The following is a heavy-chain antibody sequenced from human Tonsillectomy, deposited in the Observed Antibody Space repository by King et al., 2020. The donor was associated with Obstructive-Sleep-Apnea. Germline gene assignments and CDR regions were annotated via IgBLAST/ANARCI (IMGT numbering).Heavy chain of an antibody. CDR2: IYYSGST. D-gene: IGHD3-22*01. J-gene: IGHJ4*02. Sequence: QLQESGPGLVKPSQTLSLTCTVSGGSISSGGYYWSWIRQHPGKGLEWIGYIYYSGSTYYNPSLMSRVTISVDTSKNQFSLKLSSVTAADTAVYYCARGKYYYDSSGYYYFDYWGQGTLVTVSS. V-gene: IGHV4-31*03. CDR3: ARGKYYYDSSGYYYFDY. CDR1: GGSISSGGYY.